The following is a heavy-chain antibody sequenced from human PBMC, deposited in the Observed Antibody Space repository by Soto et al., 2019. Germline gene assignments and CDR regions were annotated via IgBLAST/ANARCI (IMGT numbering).Heavy chain of an antibody. V-gene: IGHV4-59*01. D-gene: IGHD5-18*01. CDR1: GGSISSYY. Sequence: PSETLSLTXTVSGGSISSYYWSWIRQPPGKGLEWIGYIYYSGSTNYNPSLKSRVTISVDTSKNQFSLKLSSVTAADTAVYYCAGSDVDTAMTDYWGQGTLVTVSS. J-gene: IGHJ4*02. CDR3: AGSDVDTAMTDY. CDR2: IYYSGST.